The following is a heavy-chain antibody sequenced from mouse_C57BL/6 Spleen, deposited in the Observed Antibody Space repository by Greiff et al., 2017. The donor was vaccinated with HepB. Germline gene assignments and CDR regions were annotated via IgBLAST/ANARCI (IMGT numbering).Heavy chain of an antibody. CDR1: GYTFTSYW. D-gene: IGHD4-1*01. V-gene: IGHV1-69*01. Sequence: QVQLQQPGAELVMPGASVKLSCKASGYTFTSYWMHWVKQRPGQGLEWIGEIDPSDSYTNYNQKFKGKSTLTVDKSSSTAYMQLSRLTSEDSAVYYCAINWDPFDYWGQGTTLTVSS. CDR3: AINWDPFDY. CDR2: IDPSDSYT. J-gene: IGHJ2*01.